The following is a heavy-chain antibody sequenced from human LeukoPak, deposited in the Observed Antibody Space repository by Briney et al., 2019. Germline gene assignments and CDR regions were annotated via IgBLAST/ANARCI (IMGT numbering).Heavy chain of an antibody. J-gene: IGHJ4*02. CDR1: GGSISSCY. D-gene: IGHD3-10*01. Sequence: SETLSLTCTVSGGSISSCYWSWIRQPPGKGLEWIGYIYYSGSTNYNPSLKSRVTISVDTSKNQFSLKLSSVTAADTAVYYCASLTMVRGVIYFDYGGQGTLATVSS. CDR3: ASLTMVRGVIYFDY. V-gene: IGHV4-59*01. CDR2: IYYSGST.